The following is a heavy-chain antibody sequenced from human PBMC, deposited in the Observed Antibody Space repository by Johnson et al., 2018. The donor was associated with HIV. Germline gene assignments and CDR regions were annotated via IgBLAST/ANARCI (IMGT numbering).Heavy chain of an antibody. J-gene: IGHJ3*02. D-gene: IGHD6-25*01. CDR2: IYSGGSP. Sequence: MLLVESGGGLVQPGGSLRLSCAASGFTVSSNYMSWVRQAPGKGLEWVSVIYSGGSPYYADSVKGRFTISRDNSKNTLYLQMNSLRAEDTAVYYCAKDSATDPFDIWGQGTMVTVSS. CDR3: AKDSATDPFDI. V-gene: IGHV3-66*01. CDR1: GFTVSSNY.